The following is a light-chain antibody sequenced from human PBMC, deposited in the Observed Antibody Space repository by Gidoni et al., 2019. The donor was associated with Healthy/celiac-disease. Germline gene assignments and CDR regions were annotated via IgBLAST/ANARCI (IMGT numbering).Light chain of an antibody. Sequence: DIVMTQPPDSLDVPQGERATINCKSSQSVLYSSNNKNYLAWYQQKPGQPPKLLIYWASTRESGVPDRFSGSGSGTDFTLTISSLQAEDVAVYYCQQYYSTLMYTFGQGTKLEIK. CDR3: QQYYSTLMYT. J-gene: IGKJ2*01. CDR1: QSVLYSSNNKNY. V-gene: IGKV4-1*01. CDR2: WAS.